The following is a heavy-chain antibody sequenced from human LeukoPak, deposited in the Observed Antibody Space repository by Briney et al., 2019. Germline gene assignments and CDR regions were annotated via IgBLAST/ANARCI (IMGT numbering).Heavy chain of an antibody. Sequence: SETLSLTCTVSGGSISSYYWSWIRQPPGKGLEWIGSIYHSGSTYYNPSLKSRVTISVDTSKNQFSLKLSSVTAADTAVYYCARVRTVAGVLNAFDIWGQGTMVTVSS. J-gene: IGHJ3*02. CDR3: ARVRTVAGVLNAFDI. V-gene: IGHV4-38-2*02. D-gene: IGHD6-19*01. CDR1: GGSISSYY. CDR2: IYHSGST.